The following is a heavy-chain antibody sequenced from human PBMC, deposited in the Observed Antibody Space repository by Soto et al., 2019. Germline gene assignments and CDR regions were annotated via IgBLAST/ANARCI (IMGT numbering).Heavy chain of an antibody. CDR3: ARTGIAAAGTTGEYYYYYGMDV. V-gene: IGHV1-2*04. CDR2: INPNSGGT. D-gene: IGHD6-13*01. Sequence: GASVKVSCKAFGYTFTDYYMHWVRQAPGQGLEWMGWINPNSGGTNYAQKFQGWVTMTRDTSISTAYMELSRLRSDDTAVYYCARTGIAAAGTTGEYYYYYGMDVWGQGTTVTVSS. J-gene: IGHJ6*02. CDR1: GYTFTDYY.